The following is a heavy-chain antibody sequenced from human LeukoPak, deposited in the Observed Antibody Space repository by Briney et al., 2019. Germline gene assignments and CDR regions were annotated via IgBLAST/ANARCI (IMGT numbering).Heavy chain of an antibody. CDR2: IREERGQE. CDR3: ASLDTAKQPLANH. CDR1: GLTVSNHW. V-gene: IGHV3-7*03. Sequence: GGSLSLSCVASGLTVSNHWMSWVRQAPGKGLKWVANIREERGQEYYVDSVKGRFTISKNSAKNSLYLQMNTLRVEDTAMYYCASLDTAKQPLANHWGQGTLVTVSS. D-gene: IGHD5-18*01. J-gene: IGHJ5*02.